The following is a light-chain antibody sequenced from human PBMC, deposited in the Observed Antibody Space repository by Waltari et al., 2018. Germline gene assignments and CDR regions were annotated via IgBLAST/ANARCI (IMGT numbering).Light chain of an antibody. CDR3: QQFYNSPIT. CDR2: DAS. V-gene: IGKV1D-13*01. CDR1: RGISSA. J-gene: IGKJ5*01. Sequence: AIQLTQSPSSLPASVGDRVTITCRASRGISSALAWHQQKPGKAPKFLIYDASTLGSVVPSRFSGSGSGTDFTLTISSLQPEDFATYYCQQFYNSPITFGQGTRLEIK.